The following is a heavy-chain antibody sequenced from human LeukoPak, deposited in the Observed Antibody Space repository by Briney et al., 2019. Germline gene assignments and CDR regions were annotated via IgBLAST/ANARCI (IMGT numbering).Heavy chain of an antibody. CDR1: GFTFSTYA. V-gene: IGHV3-21*01. Sequence: PGGSLRLCCEASGFTFSTYAMAWVRQAPGKGLEWVSSISSSSSYIYYADSVKGRFTISRDNAKNSLYLQMNSLRAEDTAVYYCARDRGSSPYYYGMDVWGQGTTVTVSS. CDR3: ARDRGSSPYYYGMDV. CDR2: ISSSSSYI. D-gene: IGHD6-13*01. J-gene: IGHJ6*02.